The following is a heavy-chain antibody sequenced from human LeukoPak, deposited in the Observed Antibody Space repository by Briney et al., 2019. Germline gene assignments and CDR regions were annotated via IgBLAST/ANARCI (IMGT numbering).Heavy chain of an antibody. CDR2: IYYSGST. V-gene: IGHV4-59*01. J-gene: IGHJ6*03. CDR3: AREVKSSSWYYYYYYMDV. Sequence: SETLSLTCTVSGGSISSYYWSWIRQPPGKGLEWIGYIYYSGSTNYNPSLKSRVTISVDTSKNQFSLKLSSVTAADTAVYYCAREVKSSSWYYYYYYMDVWGKGTTVTVSS. D-gene: IGHD6-13*01. CDR1: GGSISSYY.